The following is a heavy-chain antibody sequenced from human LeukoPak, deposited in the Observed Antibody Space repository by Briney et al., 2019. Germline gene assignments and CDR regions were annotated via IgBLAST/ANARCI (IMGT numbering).Heavy chain of an antibody. J-gene: IGHJ5*02. CDR2: INHSGST. V-gene: IGHV4-34*01. CDR1: GGSFSGYY. Sequence: SESLSLTCAVYGGSFSGYYWSWIRQPPGKGLEWIGEINHSGSTNYNPSLKSQDTISVDTSKNQSSLTLSSVTAADTAVYYCASWGRWASIVPHWFDPWGQGTLVTVSS. CDR3: ASWGRWASIVPHWFDP. D-gene: IGHD3-16*01.